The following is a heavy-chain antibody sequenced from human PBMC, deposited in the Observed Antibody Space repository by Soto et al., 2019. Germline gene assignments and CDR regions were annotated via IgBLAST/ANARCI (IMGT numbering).Heavy chain of an antibody. V-gene: IGHV4-31*03. Sequence: SETLSLTCTVSGGSISSGGYYWSWIRQHPGKGLEWIGYIYYSGSTYYNPPLKSRVTISVDTSKNQFSLKLSSVTAADTAVYYCARVPYYYDSSGYYPFDPWGQGTLVTVSS. CDR2: IYYSGST. CDR3: ARVPYYYDSSGYYPFDP. D-gene: IGHD3-22*01. CDR1: GGSISSGGYY. J-gene: IGHJ5*02.